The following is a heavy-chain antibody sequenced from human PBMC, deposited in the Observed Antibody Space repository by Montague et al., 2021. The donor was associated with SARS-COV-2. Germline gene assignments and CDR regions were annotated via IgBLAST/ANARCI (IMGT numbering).Heavy chain of an antibody. J-gene: IGHJ4*02. V-gene: IGHV3-23*01. CDR2: FTGGNT. Sequence: SLRLSCAASGFTFSIYAMSWVRQVPGKGPQWVSTFTGGNTFYADSVKGRFTISRDNYKNTLYLQMNSLGAEDTAIYYCAKAEESGNYLSVGLDSWGPGTLVTVSS. D-gene: IGHD2/OR15-2a*01. CDR3: AKAEESGNYLSVGLDS. CDR1: GFTFSIYA.